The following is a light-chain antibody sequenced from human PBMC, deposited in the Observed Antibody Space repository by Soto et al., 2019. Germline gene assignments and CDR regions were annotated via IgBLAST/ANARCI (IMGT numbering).Light chain of an antibody. CDR1: QSVSSNY. Sequence: EIVLTQSPGTLSLSPGERATLSCRASQSVSSNYLAWYQQKPGQAPRLLIYGASSRAAGIPDRFGGSGSGADVTLTISRLEPEDFAVYYCQQYGSAPRTFGQGTKVEIK. CDR3: QQYGSAPRT. V-gene: IGKV3-20*01. J-gene: IGKJ1*01. CDR2: GAS.